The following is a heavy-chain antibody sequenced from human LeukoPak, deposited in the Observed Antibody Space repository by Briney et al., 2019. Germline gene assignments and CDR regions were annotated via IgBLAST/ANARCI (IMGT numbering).Heavy chain of an antibody. CDR1: GYTFTSYY. CDR2: INPSGGST. CDR3: ARDCSGGSCYQN. V-gene: IGHV1-46*01. Sequence: ASVKVSCKASGYTFTSYYMHWVRQAPGQGLEWTGIINPSGGSTSYAQKFQGRVTMTRDTSISTAYMELSRLRSDDTAVYYCARDCSGGSCYQNWGQGTLVTVSS. J-gene: IGHJ4*02. D-gene: IGHD2-15*01.